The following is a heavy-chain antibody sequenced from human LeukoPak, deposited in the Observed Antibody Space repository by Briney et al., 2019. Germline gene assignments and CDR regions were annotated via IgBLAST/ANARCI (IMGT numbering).Heavy chain of an antibody. Sequence: GGSLRLSCAASGFTVSNNYLSWVRQAPGKGLEWVSFVYDGGTTVYADSVKGRFTISRDNSKNTLDLQMNSLRPEDTAVYYCAKEFSATPRAAAQTGDAFDVWGQGTMVTVSS. CDR2: VYDGGTT. J-gene: IGHJ3*01. D-gene: IGHD7-27*01. CDR1: GFTVSNNY. CDR3: AKEFSATPRAAAQTGDAFDV. V-gene: IGHV3-53*05.